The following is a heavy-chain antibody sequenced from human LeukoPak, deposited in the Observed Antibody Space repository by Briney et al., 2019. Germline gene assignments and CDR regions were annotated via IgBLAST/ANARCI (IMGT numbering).Heavy chain of an antibody. CDR1: GYSFTSYW. Sequence: GESLRISFKGSGYSFTSYWISWVRQMPRKGLEWMGRIDPSDSYTNYSPSFQGHVTISADKSISTAYLQWSSLKASDTAMYYCARSLGSGWTSDAFDIWGQGTMVTVSS. D-gene: IGHD6-19*01. J-gene: IGHJ3*02. CDR2: IDPSDSYT. CDR3: ARSLGSGWTSDAFDI. V-gene: IGHV5-10-1*01.